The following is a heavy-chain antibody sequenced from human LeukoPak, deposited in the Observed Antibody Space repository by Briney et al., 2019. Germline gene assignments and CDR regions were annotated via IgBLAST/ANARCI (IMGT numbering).Heavy chain of an antibody. CDR3: ARHVTISGPYDASDI. Sequence: PGGSLRLSCAASGFTFSNYAMHWVRQAPGRGLEWVAVISHGGTNKYYADSVKGRFSISRDNSKNTLYLQMISLRAEDTAVYSCARHVTISGPYDASDIWGQGTMVTVSP. J-gene: IGHJ3*02. V-gene: IGHV3-30*03. D-gene: IGHD5-24*01. CDR2: ISHGGTNK. CDR1: GFTFSNYA.